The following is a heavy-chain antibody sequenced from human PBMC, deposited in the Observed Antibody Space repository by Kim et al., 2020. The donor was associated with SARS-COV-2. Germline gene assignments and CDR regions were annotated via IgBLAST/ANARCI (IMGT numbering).Heavy chain of an antibody. V-gene: IGHV1-2*02. CDR1: GHTFTGYY. Sequence: ASVKVSCKASGHTFTGYYMHWVRQAPGQGLEWMGWINPNSGGTNYAQKFQGRVTMTRDTSISTAYMELSRLRSDDTAVYYCARVPYYYDSSGHRGGMDVWGQGTTVTVSS. CDR2: INPNSGGT. J-gene: IGHJ6*02. CDR3: ARVPYYYDSSGHRGGMDV. D-gene: IGHD3-22*01.